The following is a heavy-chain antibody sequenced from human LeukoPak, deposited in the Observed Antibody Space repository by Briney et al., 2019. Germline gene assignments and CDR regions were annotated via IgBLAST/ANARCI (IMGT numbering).Heavy chain of an antibody. D-gene: IGHD3-10*01. CDR3: ARGFWQPLDY. V-gene: IGHV3-30*03. Sequence: PGGSLRLSCAASGFTFSSYGMHWVRQAPGKGLEWVAVISYDGSNKYYADSVKGRFSISRDSSKNTVYLQMNSLRAEDTAVYYCARGFWQPLDYWGQGTLVTVSS. J-gene: IGHJ4*02. CDR2: ISYDGSNK. CDR1: GFTFSSYG.